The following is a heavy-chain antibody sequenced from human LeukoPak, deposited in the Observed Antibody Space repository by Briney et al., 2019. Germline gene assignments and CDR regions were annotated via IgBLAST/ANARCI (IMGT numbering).Heavy chain of an antibody. CDR2: IRYDGSNK. Sequence: GGSLRLSCAASGFTFSSYGMHWVRQAPGKGLEWVAFIRYDGSNKYYADSVKGRFTISRDNSKNTLYLQMNSLRGEDTAVYYCAKGGVVRGAFLNWFDPWGQGTLVSVSS. J-gene: IGHJ5*02. V-gene: IGHV3-30*02. CDR3: AKGGVVRGAFLNWFDP. D-gene: IGHD3-10*02. CDR1: GFTFSSYG.